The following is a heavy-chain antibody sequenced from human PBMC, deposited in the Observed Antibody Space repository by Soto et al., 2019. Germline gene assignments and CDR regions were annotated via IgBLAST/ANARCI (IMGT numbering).Heavy chain of an antibody. CDR1: GGTLNKHA. CDR2: IIPMFGIP. Sequence: QVQLVQSGAEVKKPGSSVRVSCRASGGTLNKHAITWVRRAPGLGLEWLGGIIPMFGIPNYPQKFQGRVTITADDSTYTSHMELNSLTSDDTAVYYCARGGTSGWLKGAYDVWGQGTMVTVSS. J-gene: IGHJ3*01. D-gene: IGHD6-19*01. V-gene: IGHV1-69*01. CDR3: ARGGTSGWLKGAYDV.